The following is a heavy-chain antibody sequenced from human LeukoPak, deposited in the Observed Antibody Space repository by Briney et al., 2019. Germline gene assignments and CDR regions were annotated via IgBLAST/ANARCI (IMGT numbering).Heavy chain of an antibody. D-gene: IGHD3-22*01. CDR2: IYTSGSS. V-gene: IGHV4-61*02. CDR1: GGSISSGSYY. J-gene: IGHJ4*02. Sequence: SQTLSLTCTVSGGSISSGSYYWSWIRQPAGKGLEWIGRIYTSGSSNYNPSLKSRVTISVDTSKNQFSLKLSSVTAADTAVYYCARLRESDYYDSSGYYYALRYYFDYWGQGTLVTVSS. CDR3: ARLRESDYYDSSGYYYALRYYFDY.